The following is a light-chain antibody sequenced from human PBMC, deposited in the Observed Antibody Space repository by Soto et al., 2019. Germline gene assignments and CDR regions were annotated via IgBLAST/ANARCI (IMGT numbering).Light chain of an antibody. J-gene: IGLJ1*01. CDR3: GAWENSLTVYV. CDR1: SSNIAANS. CDR2: DSD. V-gene: IGLV1-51*01. Sequence: QSVLTQPPSVSAAPGQEVTISCSGSSSNIAANSVSWYQHLPGTAPKLLIYDSDRRPSGIPARFSGSKSGTSATLGITGLQTGAEADYYCGAWENSLTVYVFGSGTKVTVL.